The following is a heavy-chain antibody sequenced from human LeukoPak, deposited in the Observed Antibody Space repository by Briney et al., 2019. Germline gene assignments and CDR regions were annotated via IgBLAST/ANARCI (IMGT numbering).Heavy chain of an antibody. J-gene: IGHJ4*02. CDR1: GGSFSGYY. V-gene: IGHV4-34*01. Sequence: SETLSLTCAVYGGSFSGYYWSWIRQPPGKGLEWIGEINHSGSTNYNPSLKSRVTISVDTSKNQFSLKLSSVTAADTAVYYCARDLSQYGSSGYYVNWGQGTLVTVSS. CDR3: ARDLSQYGSSGYYVN. CDR2: INHSGST. D-gene: IGHD3-22*01.